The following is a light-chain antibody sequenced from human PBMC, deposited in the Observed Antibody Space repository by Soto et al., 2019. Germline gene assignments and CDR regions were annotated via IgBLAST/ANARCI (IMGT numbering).Light chain of an antibody. CDR2: GAS. Sequence: EIVLTHSPGTLSLYPGERATLSCRASQSVSSSYLAWYQQKPGQAPRLLIYGASSRATGIPDRFSGSGSGTDFTLTISRLEPEDFAVYYCQQYGSSLLTFGGGTKVDIK. CDR3: QQYGSSLLT. CDR1: QSVSSSY. V-gene: IGKV3-20*01. J-gene: IGKJ4*01.